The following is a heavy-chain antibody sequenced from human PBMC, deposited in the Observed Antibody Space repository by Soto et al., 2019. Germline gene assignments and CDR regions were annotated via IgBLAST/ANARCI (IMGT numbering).Heavy chain of an antibody. J-gene: IGHJ2*01. D-gene: IGHD5-12*01. CDR2: IIPIFGTA. CDR1: GGTFSSYA. V-gene: IGHV1-69*12. Sequence: QVQLVQSGAEVKKPGSSVKVSCKASGGTFSSYAISWVRQAPGQGLEWMGGIIPIFGTANYAEKFQGRVTISADESTRPAYMELSSLRSEDTAVYYCARAGRLSSGYFDLWGRGTLVTVSS. CDR3: ARAGRLSSGYFDL.